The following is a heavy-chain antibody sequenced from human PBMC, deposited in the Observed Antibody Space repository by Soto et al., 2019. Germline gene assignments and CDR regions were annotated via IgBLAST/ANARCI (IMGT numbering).Heavy chain of an antibody. Sequence: ASVTVSCKASGYTFTSYAMHWVRQAPGQRLEWMGWINAGNGNTKYSQKFQGRVTITRDTSASTAYMELSSLRSEDTAVYYCARVLLRFLEWPNLGPGDYWGQGTLVTVSS. CDR1: GYTFTSYA. D-gene: IGHD3-3*01. V-gene: IGHV1-3*01. CDR3: ARVLLRFLEWPNLGPGDY. CDR2: INAGNGNT. J-gene: IGHJ4*02.